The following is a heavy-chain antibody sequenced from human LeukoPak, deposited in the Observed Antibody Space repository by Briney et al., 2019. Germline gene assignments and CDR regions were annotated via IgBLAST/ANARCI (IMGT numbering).Heavy chain of an antibody. J-gene: IGHJ4*02. CDR1: GFTFSSYG. CDR2: IRYDGSNK. V-gene: IGHV3-30*02. D-gene: IGHD3-3*01. CDR3: AKDRPGITIFGVVTDEW. Sequence: GGSLRLSCAASGFTFSSYGMHWVRQAPGKGLEGVAFIRYDGSNKYYADSVKGRFTISRDNSKNTLYLQMNSLRAEDTAVYYCAKDRPGITIFGVVTDEWWGQGTLVTVSS.